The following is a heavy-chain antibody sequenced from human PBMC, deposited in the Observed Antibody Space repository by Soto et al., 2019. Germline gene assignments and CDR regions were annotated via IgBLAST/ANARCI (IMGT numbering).Heavy chain of an antibody. V-gene: IGHV4-30-4*01. J-gene: IGHJ3*02. CDR1: GGSISSGDYY. CDR3: ARDLKPGFLILRHSYGPDAFDI. CDR2: IYYSGST. D-gene: IGHD5-18*01. Sequence: LYLTCTVSGGSISSGDYYWSWIRQPPGKGLEWIGYIYYSGSTYYNPSLKSRVTISVDTSKNQFSLKLSSVTAADTAVYYCARDLKPGFLILRHSYGPDAFDIWGQGTMVTVSS.